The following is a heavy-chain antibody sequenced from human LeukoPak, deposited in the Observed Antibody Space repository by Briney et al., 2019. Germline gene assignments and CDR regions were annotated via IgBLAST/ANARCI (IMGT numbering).Heavy chain of an antibody. CDR2: IYYSGST. Sequence: PSETLSLTCTVSGGSISSQYWSWIRQPPGKGLEWIGYIYYSGSTSYNPSLKSRVTISVDTSKNQFSLKLSSVTAADTAVYYCARRFPGYYYYMDVWGKGTTVTVSS. D-gene: IGHD2-21*01. CDR1: GGSISSQY. J-gene: IGHJ6*03. V-gene: IGHV4-59*11. CDR3: ARRFPGYYYYMDV.